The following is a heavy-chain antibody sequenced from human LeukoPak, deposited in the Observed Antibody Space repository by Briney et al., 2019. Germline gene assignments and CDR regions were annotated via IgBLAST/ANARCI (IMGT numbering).Heavy chain of an antibody. CDR3: ARSNLLPGPYSYYYGMDF. Sequence: PSDTLSLTCTVSGRSISSYYWSWIRQPPGKGLEWFVYIYYSGNTNYHPSPKSRIPSSVATSKIQFPLKLNSVTAADPAVYYCARSNLLPGPYSYYYGMDFWRQGTTVTVCS. CDR2: IYYSGNT. J-gene: IGHJ6*02. D-gene: IGHD1-14*01. CDR1: GRSISSYY. V-gene: IGHV4-59*08.